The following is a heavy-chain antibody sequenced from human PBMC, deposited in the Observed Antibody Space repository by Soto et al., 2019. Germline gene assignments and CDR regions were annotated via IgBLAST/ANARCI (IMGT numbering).Heavy chain of an antibody. CDR3: ARNRSYTTDY. Sequence: EVQLVESGGGFGQPGGSLRLSCAASGFTFSNSWMHWVRQAPGKGLVWVSYINSDGSTTTYADSVKGRFTISRDNAKNTVYLQITSLTAEDTAVYYCARNRSYTTDYWGQGTLVTVSS. V-gene: IGHV3-74*01. D-gene: IGHD1-26*01. CDR1: GFTFSNSW. J-gene: IGHJ4*02. CDR2: INSDGSTT.